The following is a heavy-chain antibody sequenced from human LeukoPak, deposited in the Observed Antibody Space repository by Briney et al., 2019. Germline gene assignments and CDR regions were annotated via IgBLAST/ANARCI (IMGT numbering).Heavy chain of an antibody. D-gene: IGHD2-21*01. J-gene: IGHJ6*03. CDR2: MNPNRGNT. Sequence: ASVTVSCKASGYTFTNYDINWVRQAPGQGVEGMGWMNPNRGNTGYAQKFQGRVTITRNTSISTAYLELSILRSEDMAVYYCVRRSVALSYYYYYYMDVWGKGATVTVSS. CDR3: VRRSVALSYYYYYYMDV. CDR1: GYTFTNYD. V-gene: IGHV1-8*01.